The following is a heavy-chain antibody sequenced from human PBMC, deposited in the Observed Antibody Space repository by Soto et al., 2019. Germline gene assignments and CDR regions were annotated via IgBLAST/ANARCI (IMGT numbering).Heavy chain of an antibody. CDR2: IYYSGST. V-gene: IGHV4-59*12. D-gene: IGHD3-9*01. CDR3: ARSSEHLLDWSISYFDY. CDR1: GGSFSGYY. J-gene: IGHJ4*02. Sequence: PSETLSLTCAVYGGSFSGYYWSWIRQPPGKGLEWIGDIYYSGSTNYNPSLKSRVTISVDTSKNQFSLKLSSVTAADTAVYYCARSSEHLLDWSISYFDYWGQGTQVTVSS.